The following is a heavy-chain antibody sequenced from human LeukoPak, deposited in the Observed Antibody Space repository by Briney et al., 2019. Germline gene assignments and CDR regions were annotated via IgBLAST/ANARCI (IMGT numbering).Heavy chain of an antibody. CDR1: GDSISSYY. V-gene: IGHV4-4*07. CDR3: ARECPNWFDP. CDR2: ITSSGTT. Sequence: SETLSLTCTVSGDSISSYYWSWIRQPAGKGLEWIGRITSSGTTTYNPSLNSRVTISLDTSKNQFSLKLSSVTAADTAVYYCARECPNWFDPWGQGTLVTVSS. J-gene: IGHJ5*02. D-gene: IGHD5/OR15-5a*01.